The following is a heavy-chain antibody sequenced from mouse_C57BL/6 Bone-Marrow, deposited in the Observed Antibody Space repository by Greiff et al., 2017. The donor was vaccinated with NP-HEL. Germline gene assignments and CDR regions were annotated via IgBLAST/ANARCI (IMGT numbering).Heavy chain of an antibody. Sequence: QVQLQQSGAELVRPGTSVKVSCKASGYAFTNYLIEWVKQRPRQGLEWIGVINPGSGGTNYNEKFKGKATLTADKSSSTAYMQLSSLTSEDSAVYFCARWKRSYWYFDVWGTGTTVTVSS. CDR3: ARWKRSYWYFDV. J-gene: IGHJ1*03. V-gene: IGHV1-54*01. CDR1: GYAFTNYL. CDR2: INPGSGGT.